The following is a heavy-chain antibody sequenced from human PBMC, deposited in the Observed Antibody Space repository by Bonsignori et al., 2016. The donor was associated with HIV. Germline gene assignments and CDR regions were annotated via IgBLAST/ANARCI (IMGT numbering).Heavy chain of an antibody. D-gene: IGHD2-2*02. CDR2: ISSSGTTM. J-gene: IGHJ5*02. CDR3: ASSGVVAPAAINWFDP. V-gene: IGHV3-11*04. Sequence: WIRQPPGKGLEWISYISSSGTTMYYADSVKGRFTISRDNAKNSLDLQMNSLRAEDTAVYYCASSGVVAPAAINWFDPVGPGNPGHRLL.